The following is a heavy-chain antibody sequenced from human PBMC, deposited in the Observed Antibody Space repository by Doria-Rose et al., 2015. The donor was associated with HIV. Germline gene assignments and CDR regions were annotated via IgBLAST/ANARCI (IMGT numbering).Heavy chain of an antibody. D-gene: IGHD6-19*01. CDR1: GDSISIYY. Sequence: GPGLVKPSETLSLTCNVSGDSISIYYWSWIRQSPGKGLEYIGNIYYGGNTDYNPSLKSRVTISLDTSKNQVSLKLRSVTAEDTAVYYCARARAVAGRGSWFDPWGQGTWPPSPQ. V-gene: IGHV4-59*01. CDR3: ARARAVAGRGSWFDP. J-gene: IGHJ5*02. CDR2: IYYGGNT.